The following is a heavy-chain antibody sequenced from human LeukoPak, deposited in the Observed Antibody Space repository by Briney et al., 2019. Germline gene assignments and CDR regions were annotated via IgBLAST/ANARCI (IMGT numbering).Heavy chain of an antibody. CDR3: ATPGQWPVYFDY. D-gene: IGHD6-19*01. J-gene: IGHJ4*02. CDR2: ISGSGTST. V-gene: IGHV3-23*01. Sequence: QPGGSVRLYCAASGFTFSNYAMSWVRQAPGKGLEWVSGISGSGTSTYYAASVKGRVTISRDNSKNTLYLQVNSLRADDTAVYYCATPGQWPVYFDYWGQGTLVTVSS. CDR1: GFTFSNYA.